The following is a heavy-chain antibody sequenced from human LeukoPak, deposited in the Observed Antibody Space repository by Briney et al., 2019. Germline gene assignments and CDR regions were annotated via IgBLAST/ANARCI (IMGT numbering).Heavy chain of an antibody. Sequence: SETLSLTCTVSGGSISSYYWSWIRQPPGKGLEWIGYIYYSGSTNYNPSLKSRVTISVDTSKNQFSLKLSSVTAADTAVYYCSRHQGRGYCSSTSCYLDNWFDPWGQGTLVTVSS. CDR2: IYYSGST. D-gene: IGHD2-2*01. V-gene: IGHV4-59*08. J-gene: IGHJ5*02. CDR1: GGSISSYY. CDR3: SRHQGRGYCSSTSCYLDNWFDP.